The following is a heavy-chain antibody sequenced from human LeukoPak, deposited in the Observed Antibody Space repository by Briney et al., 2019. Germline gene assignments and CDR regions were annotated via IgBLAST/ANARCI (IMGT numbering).Heavy chain of an antibody. D-gene: IGHD1-20*01. CDR2: IWYDGSNE. V-gene: IGHV3-33*01. CDR1: GFTFSTYG. CDR3: ARHPVITGKGGDY. J-gene: IGHJ4*02. Sequence: SGRSLRLACAASGFTFSTYGMHWVRQAPGKGLEWVAVIWYDGSNEYYPDSVKGRFTISRDNSKNTLYLQMNSLRTEDTAVYYCARHPVITGKGGDYWGQGTLVTVSS.